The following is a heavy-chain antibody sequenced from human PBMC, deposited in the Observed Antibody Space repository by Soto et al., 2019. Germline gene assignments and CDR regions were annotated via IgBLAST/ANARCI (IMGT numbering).Heavy chain of an antibody. CDR3: ARLEHNFGPHDY. J-gene: IGHJ4*02. Sequence: QVQLAQSGAEVKKPGASVTVSCKASGYTFSTYGISWVRQAPGQGLEWVGWISVHNGYTKYATELQGRVTVTTDLSTSTAYMELRSLRSDDSAVYYCARLEHNFGPHDYWGQGTLVTVTS. D-gene: IGHD1-1*01. CDR2: ISVHNGYT. V-gene: IGHV1-18*01. CDR1: GYTFSTYG.